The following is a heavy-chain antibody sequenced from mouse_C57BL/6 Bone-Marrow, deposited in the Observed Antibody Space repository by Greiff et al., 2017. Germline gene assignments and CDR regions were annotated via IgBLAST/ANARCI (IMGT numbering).Heavy chain of an antibody. D-gene: IGHD2-3*01. Sequence: VQLQESGPGLVAPSQSLSITCPVSGFSLTSYGVDWVRQPPGKGLELLGVIWGGGSTNYNSALMSRLSISKDNSKSQVFLKMNSLQTDDTAMYYCAKHKIYDGYHAMDYWGQGTSVTVSS. CDR1: GFSLTSYG. CDR3: AKHKIYDGYHAMDY. J-gene: IGHJ4*01. V-gene: IGHV2-9*01. CDR2: IWGGGST.